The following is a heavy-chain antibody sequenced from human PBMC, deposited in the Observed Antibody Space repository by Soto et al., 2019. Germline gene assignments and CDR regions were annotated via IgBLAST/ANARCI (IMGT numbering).Heavy chain of an antibody. V-gene: IGHV3-53*04. Sequence: EVQLVESGGGLVQPGGSLRLSCAASGFTVSSNYMSWVRQAPGKGLEWVSVIYSGGSTYYADSVKGRFTISRHNSKNTLYLQMNSLRAEDTAVYYCARQGYIAAAGTIDYWGQGTLVTVSS. CDR3: ARQGYIAAAGTIDY. CDR1: GFTVSSNY. D-gene: IGHD6-13*01. CDR2: IYSGGST. J-gene: IGHJ4*02.